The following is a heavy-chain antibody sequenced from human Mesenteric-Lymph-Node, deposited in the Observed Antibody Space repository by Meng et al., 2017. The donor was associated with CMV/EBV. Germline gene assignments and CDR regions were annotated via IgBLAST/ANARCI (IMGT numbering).Heavy chain of an antibody. Sequence: GGSLRLSCAASGFAFTNYAMTWIRQTPEEGLQWVSTITANSDTTYYADSVKGRFTISRDNSKNTLSMHMNSLRVEDTAVYYCAKDPRSGRRTIFGSWGSWGQGTLVTVSS. CDR2: ITANSDTT. J-gene: IGHJ5*02. D-gene: IGHD3-3*01. V-gene: IGHV3-23*01. CDR3: AKDPRSGRRTIFGSWGS. CDR1: GFAFTNYA.